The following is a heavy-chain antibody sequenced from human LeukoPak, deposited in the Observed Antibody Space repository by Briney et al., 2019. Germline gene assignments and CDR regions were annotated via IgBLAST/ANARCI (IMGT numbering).Heavy chain of an antibody. Sequence: GGSLRLSCEASGFTFSSYWMHWVRQAPGKGLVWVSRIDSDGSSTSYAASVKGRFTISRDNARNTVYLQMNSLRADDTAVYYCARDPSSWNGYFDSWGQGTLVTISS. CDR2: IDSDGSST. V-gene: IGHV3-74*01. D-gene: IGHD6-13*01. J-gene: IGHJ4*02. CDR3: ARDPSSWNGYFDS. CDR1: GFTFSSYW.